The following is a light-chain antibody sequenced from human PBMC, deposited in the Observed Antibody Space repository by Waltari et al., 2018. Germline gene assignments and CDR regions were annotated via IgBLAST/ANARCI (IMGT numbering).Light chain of an antibody. J-gene: IGLJ2*01. CDR1: TRDIGNYNY. CDR3: SAYTTSGTYVA. V-gene: IGLV2-14*03. CDR2: DVY. Sequence: QSALTQPASVSGSPGQSITISCTGTTRDIGNYNYVSCYQQHPGKAPRLLIYDVYNRPSGISRRFSGSKSGNTASLTISGLQAEDEAVYHCSAYTTSGTYVAFGGGTRVTV.